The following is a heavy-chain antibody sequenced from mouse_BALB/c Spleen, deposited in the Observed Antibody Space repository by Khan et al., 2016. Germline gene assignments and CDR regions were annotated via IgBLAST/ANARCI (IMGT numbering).Heavy chain of an antibody. V-gene: IGHV2-6-7*01. D-gene: IGHD3-1*01. CDR1: GFSLTGYG. J-gene: IGHJ4*01. CDR2: IWGDGST. CDR3: ARELARYAMEY. Sequence: QVQLKESGPGLVAPSQSLSITCTVSGFSLTGYGEKWVRQPPGKSLEWLGMIWGDGSTDYNSALKSRLSISKDNYKSQVLLKMNSRQTDHPHRYNWARELARYAMEYWGQGTSVTVSS.